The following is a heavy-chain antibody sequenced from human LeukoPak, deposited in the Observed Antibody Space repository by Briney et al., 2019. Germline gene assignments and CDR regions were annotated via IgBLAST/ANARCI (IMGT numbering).Heavy chain of an antibody. Sequence: ASVKVPCKASGYTFTSYFIHWVRQAPGQGLEWMGIINPGAGSTSYAQKFQGRVTMTRDTSTSTVYMELSSLRSEDSAVYYCAREVGATDYWGQGTLVTVSS. D-gene: IGHD1-26*01. V-gene: IGHV1-46*01. CDR1: GYTFTSYF. CDR3: AREVGATDY. CDR2: INPGAGST. J-gene: IGHJ4*02.